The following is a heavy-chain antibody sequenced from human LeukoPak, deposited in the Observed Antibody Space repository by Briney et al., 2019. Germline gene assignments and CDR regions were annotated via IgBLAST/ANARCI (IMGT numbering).Heavy chain of an antibody. CDR2: IHSDGSTT. J-gene: IGHJ4*02. CDR1: GFTFSSYW. CDR3: ARRAGSAESHSIDY. D-gene: IGHD2-15*01. Sequence: PGGSLTLSCTASGFTFSSYWMHWVRQAPGKGLVWVSRIHSDGSTTSYADSVKGRFTISRDNAKNTLYLQMNSLRAEDTAVYYCARRAGSAESHSIDYWGQGTLVTVSS. V-gene: IGHV3-74*01.